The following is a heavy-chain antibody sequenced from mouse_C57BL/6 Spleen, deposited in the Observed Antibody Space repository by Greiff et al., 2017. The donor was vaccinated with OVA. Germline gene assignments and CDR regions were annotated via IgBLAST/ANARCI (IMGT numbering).Heavy chain of an antibody. D-gene: IGHD2-4*01. CDR2: INPRTGGT. CDR3: ARSYDYDWYFDV. J-gene: IGHJ1*03. V-gene: IGHV1-42*01. CDR1: GYSFTGYY. Sequence: VQLKESGPELVKPGASVKISCKASGYSFTGYYMNWVKQSPETSLEWIGEINPRTGGTTYNQKFKAKATLTVDKSSSTAYMQLKSLTSEDSAVYYCARSYDYDWYFDVWGTGTTVTVSS.